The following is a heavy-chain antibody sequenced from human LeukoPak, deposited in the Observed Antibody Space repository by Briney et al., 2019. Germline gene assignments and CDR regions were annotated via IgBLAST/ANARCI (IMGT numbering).Heavy chain of an antibody. J-gene: IGHJ4*02. CDR1: GGSISSYY. CDR3: ARSPYGDYGGFDY. D-gene: IGHD4-17*01. Sequence: SETLSLTCTVSGGSISSYYWSWIRQPPGKGLEYIGYIYYSGSTNYNPSLKSRVTISVDTSKNQFSLKLSSVTAADTAVYYCARSPYGDYGGFDYWGQGTLVTVSS. V-gene: IGHV4-59*01. CDR2: IYYSGST.